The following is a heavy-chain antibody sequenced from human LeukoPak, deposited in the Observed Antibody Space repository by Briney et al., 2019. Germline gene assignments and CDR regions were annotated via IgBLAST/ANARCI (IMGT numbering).Heavy chain of an antibody. D-gene: IGHD2-15*01. Sequence: PGGSLRLSCTASGFTFGDYAMSWFRQAPGEGLEWVGFIRSKAYGGTTEYAASVKGRFTISRDDSKSIAYLQMNSLKTEDTAVYYCTRDLYPDAFDIWGQGTMVTVSS. J-gene: IGHJ3*02. CDR3: TRDLYPDAFDI. CDR2: IRSKAYGGTT. CDR1: GFTFGDYA. V-gene: IGHV3-49*03.